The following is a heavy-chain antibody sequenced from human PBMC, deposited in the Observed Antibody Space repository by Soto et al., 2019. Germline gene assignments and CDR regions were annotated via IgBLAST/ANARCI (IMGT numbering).Heavy chain of an antibody. J-gene: IGHJ6*02. CDR3: ARGDFAPRGFHSYGLDV. CDR1: GGSISSDDDT. V-gene: IGHV4-30-2*06. CDR2: IYQSGTT. Sequence: SETLSLTCTVSGGSISSDDDTWTWLRQSPGKALEWIGYIYQSGTTYQNPSLQSRVTISVDKSKNQFSLTLTSVTAADTAVYYCARGDFAPRGFHSYGLDVWGQGTTVTVYS.